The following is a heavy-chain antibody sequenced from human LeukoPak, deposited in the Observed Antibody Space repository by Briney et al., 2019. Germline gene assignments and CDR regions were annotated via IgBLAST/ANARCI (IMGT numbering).Heavy chain of an antibody. V-gene: IGHV3-11*01. CDR1: GLTFRIYY. J-gene: IGHJ6*02. CDR3: AKDLRAWYYDPNGNYFSCAMDA. CDR2: MGARGSNI. D-gene: IGHD3-16*01. Sequence: GRSLRLSCAPSGLTFRIYYMSWIRQAPGKGLEWVAYMGARGSNIYYADSVEGRFSISRDTATNSLLLQLNSLRAEDTAAYYRAKDLRAWYYDPNGNYFSCAMDASGHGAT.